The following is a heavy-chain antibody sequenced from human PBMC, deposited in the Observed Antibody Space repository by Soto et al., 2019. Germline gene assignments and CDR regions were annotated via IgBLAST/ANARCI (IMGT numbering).Heavy chain of an antibody. V-gene: IGHV1-2*02. J-gene: IGHJ6*02. Sequence: QVQLVQSGAEVKKPGASVKVSCKASGYTFTSYYMHWVRQAPGQGLEWMGWINPDSGVTYYPHKFQNRVTMTRDTSISTAYMELSRLTADDSALYYGGRDRGGRDVWGQGTTVIVSS. D-gene: IGHD2-15*01. CDR3: GRDRGGRDV. CDR2: INPDSGVT. CDR1: GYTFTSYY.